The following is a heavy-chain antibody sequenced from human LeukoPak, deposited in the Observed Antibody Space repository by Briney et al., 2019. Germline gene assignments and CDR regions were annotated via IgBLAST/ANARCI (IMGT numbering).Heavy chain of an antibody. J-gene: IGHJ4*02. V-gene: IGHV4-59*01. CDR3: ARASFGGYYYFDY. Sequence: SETLSLTCTVSGGSISSYYWSWIWQPPGKGLEWIGYIYYSGSTNYNPSLKSRVTISVDTSKNQFSLKLSSVTAADTAVYYCARASFGGYYYFDYWGQGTLVTVSS. D-gene: IGHD3-22*01. CDR1: GGSISSYY. CDR2: IYYSGST.